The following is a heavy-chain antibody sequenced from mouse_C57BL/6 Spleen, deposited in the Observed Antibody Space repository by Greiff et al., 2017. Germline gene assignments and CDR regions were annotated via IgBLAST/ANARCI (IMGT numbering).Heavy chain of an antibody. D-gene: IGHD1-1*02. Sequence: VQLQQPGAELVKPGASVKLSCKASGYTFTSYWMQWVKQRPGQGLEWIGEIDPSDSYTNYNQKFKGKATLTVDTSSSTAYMQLSSLTSEDSAVYYCARKGGEYFDYWGQGTTLTVSS. V-gene: IGHV1-50*01. CDR2: IDPSDSYT. J-gene: IGHJ2*01. CDR1: GYTFTSYW. CDR3: ARKGGEYFDY.